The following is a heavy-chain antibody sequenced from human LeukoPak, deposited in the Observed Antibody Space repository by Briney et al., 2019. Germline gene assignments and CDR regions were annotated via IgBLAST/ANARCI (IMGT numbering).Heavy chain of an antibody. V-gene: IGHV4-59*08. CDR2: IYYSGST. CDR1: VGSISSYY. CDR3: ARASSYTGHLGW. D-gene: IGHD2-2*01. Sequence: PSETLSLTCTVSVGSISSYYWSWIRQPPGKGLAWIGYIYYSGSTNYYPSLKSRVTISVDTSKNQFSLNLISVTAADTAVYYCARASSYTGHLGWWGQGTLVTVSS. J-gene: IGHJ4*02.